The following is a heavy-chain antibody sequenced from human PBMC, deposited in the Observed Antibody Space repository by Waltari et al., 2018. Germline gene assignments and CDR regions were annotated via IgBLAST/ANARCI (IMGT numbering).Heavy chain of an antibody. CDR2: ISHSEKT. V-gene: IGHV4-38-2*02. Sequence: QVQLQESGPGLARPSETLSLTCVVSSYSIRSGYFWGWIRQPPGKGLEWIGSISHSEKTYYNPSLQSRLSLSVDTSKNQFALKVTSVTAADTAIYYCVRDLGGSGNSWFDAWGQGTLVTVSS. CDR3: VRDLGGSGNSWFDA. CDR1: SYSIRSGYF. J-gene: IGHJ5*02. D-gene: IGHD3-10*01.